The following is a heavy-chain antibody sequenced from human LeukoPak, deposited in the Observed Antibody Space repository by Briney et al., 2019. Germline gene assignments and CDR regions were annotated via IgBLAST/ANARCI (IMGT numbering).Heavy chain of an antibody. Sequence: GGSLRLSCTASGFTFSTYGMHWVRQAPGKGLEWVTLISYDGSTKYYSYSEKGRFTLSRGNSKNTMYLQTKSLRAEDTAVYYCAKKKTDYSYPSSFDYWGQGTLVTVSS. CDR1: GFTFSTYG. CDR3: AKKKTDYSYPSSFDY. CDR2: ISYDGSTK. D-gene: IGHD4-11*01. J-gene: IGHJ4*02. V-gene: IGHV3-30*18.